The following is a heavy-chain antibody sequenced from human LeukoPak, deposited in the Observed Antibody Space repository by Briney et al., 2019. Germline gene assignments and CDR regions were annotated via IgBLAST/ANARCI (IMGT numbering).Heavy chain of an antibody. V-gene: IGHV4-39*07. Sequence: KPSETLSLTCTVSGGSISSSSYYWGWIRQPPGKGLEWIGSIYYSGSTYYNPSLKSRVTISVDTSKNQFSLKLSSVTAADTAVYYCANLRIQLWTWGQGTLVTVSS. D-gene: IGHD5-18*01. CDR3: ANLRIQLWT. CDR1: GGSISSSSYY. J-gene: IGHJ4*02. CDR2: IYYSGST.